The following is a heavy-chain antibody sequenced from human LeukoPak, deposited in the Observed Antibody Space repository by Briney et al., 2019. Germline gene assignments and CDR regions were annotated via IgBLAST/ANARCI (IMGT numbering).Heavy chain of an antibody. J-gene: IGHJ3*02. V-gene: IGHV3-48*04. D-gene: IGHD6-13*01. CDR2: ISSSGSTI. CDR1: GFTFRSYA. CDR3: ARDRVPAAAGEDAFDI. Sequence: GGSLRLSCAASGFTFRSYAMSWVRQAPGKGLEWVSYISSSGSTIYYADSVKGRFTISRDNAKNSLYLQMNSLRAEDTAVYYCARDRVPAAAGEDAFDIWGQGTMVTVSS.